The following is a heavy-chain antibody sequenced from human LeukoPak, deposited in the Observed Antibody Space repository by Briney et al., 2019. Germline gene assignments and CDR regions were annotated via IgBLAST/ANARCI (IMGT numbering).Heavy chain of an antibody. CDR1: AFTFSRYW. CDR3: ARGDYYDSSGFYTDAFDI. J-gene: IGHJ3*02. D-gene: IGHD3-22*01. CDR2: IKSDGSEK. V-gene: IGHV3-7*01. Sequence: PGGSLRLSCAASAFTFSRYWMSWVRQALGKRLELGGHIKSDGSEKFYVDPMKGRFTISRDNAKKSLYLQMNSLRADDTAVYFCARGDYYDSSGFYTDAFDIWGQGTMVTVSS.